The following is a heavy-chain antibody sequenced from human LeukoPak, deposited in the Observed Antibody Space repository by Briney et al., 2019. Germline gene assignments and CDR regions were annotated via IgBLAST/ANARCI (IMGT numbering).Heavy chain of an antibody. CDR3: ARAEGMGIAARPPYNWFDP. J-gene: IGHJ5*02. CDR1: GDSVSSNSAA. D-gene: IGHD6-6*01. Sequence: SQTLSLTCAISGDSVSSNSAAWNWIRQSPSRGLEWLGRTYYRSKWYNDYAVSVKSRITINPDTSKNQFSLQLNSVTPEDTAVYYCARAEGMGIAARPPYNWFDPWGQGTLVTVSS. CDR2: TYYRSKWYN. V-gene: IGHV6-1*01.